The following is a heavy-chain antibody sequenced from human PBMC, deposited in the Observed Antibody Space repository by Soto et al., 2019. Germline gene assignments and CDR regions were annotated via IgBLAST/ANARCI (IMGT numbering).Heavy chain of an antibody. Sequence: QVQLVQSGAEVKKPGSSVKVSCKASGGTFSSYAISWVRQAPGQGLEWVGGIIPIFGTANYAQKFQGRVTITADKSTSTAYMELSSLRSEDTAVYYCARVRDIVVVPAAIPYNWFDPWGQGTLVTVSS. CDR2: IIPIFGTA. CDR1: GGTFSSYA. CDR3: ARVRDIVVVPAAIPYNWFDP. V-gene: IGHV1-69*06. D-gene: IGHD2-2*02. J-gene: IGHJ5*02.